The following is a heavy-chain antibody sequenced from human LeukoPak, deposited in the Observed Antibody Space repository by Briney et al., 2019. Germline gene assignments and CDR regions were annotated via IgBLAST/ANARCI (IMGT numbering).Heavy chain of an antibody. Sequence: SETLSVTCTVSGGSISSYYWSWIRQPPGKGLEWSGYIYYSGSTNYNPSLKSRVTISVDTSKNQFSLKLSSVTAADTAVYYCARHFTRDNDYGDEDAFDIWGQGTMVTVSS. J-gene: IGHJ3*02. CDR2: IYYSGST. D-gene: IGHD4-17*01. CDR1: GGSISSYY. V-gene: IGHV4-59*08. CDR3: ARHFTRDNDYGDEDAFDI.